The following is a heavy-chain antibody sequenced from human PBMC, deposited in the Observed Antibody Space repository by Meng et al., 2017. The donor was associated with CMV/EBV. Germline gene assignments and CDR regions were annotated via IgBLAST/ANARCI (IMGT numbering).Heavy chain of an antibody. CDR2: INHSGST. J-gene: IGHJ4*02. V-gene: IGHV4-34*01. Sequence: SETLSLTCAVYGGSFSGYYWSWIRQPPGKGLEWIGEINHSGSTNYNPSLKSRVTISVDTPKNQFSLKLSSVTAADTAVYYCASSTVVTDLDYWGQGTLVTVSS. CDR3: ASSTVVTDLDY. D-gene: IGHD4-23*01. CDR1: GGSFSGYY.